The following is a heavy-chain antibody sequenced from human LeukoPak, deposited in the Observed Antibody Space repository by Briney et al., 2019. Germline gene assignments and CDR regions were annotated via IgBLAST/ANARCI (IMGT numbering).Heavy chain of an antibody. Sequence: SETLSLTCTVSGGSISSSSYYWGWIRLPPGKGLEWIGNTYYGGNTYYNPSLKSRVTISVDTSKNQFSLELSSVTAADTAVYYCAAAFDYWGQGTLVTVSS. J-gene: IGHJ4*02. CDR2: TYYGGNT. V-gene: IGHV4-39*01. CDR3: AAAFDY. CDR1: GGSISSSSYY. D-gene: IGHD6-25*01.